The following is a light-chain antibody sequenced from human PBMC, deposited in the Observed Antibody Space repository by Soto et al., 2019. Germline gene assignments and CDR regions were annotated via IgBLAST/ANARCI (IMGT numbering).Light chain of an antibody. V-gene: IGKV1-39*01. Sequence: DIQMTQSPASLSASVEDRVTITCRASQTVRTYLNWYQQKPGKAPKLLIYAASNLQSGVPSRFSGSGSGTDFTLTITSLRPEDFATYWCQQSYKTPVTFGQGTRLEI. CDR2: AAS. CDR3: QQSYKTPVT. CDR1: QTVRTY. J-gene: IGKJ5*01.